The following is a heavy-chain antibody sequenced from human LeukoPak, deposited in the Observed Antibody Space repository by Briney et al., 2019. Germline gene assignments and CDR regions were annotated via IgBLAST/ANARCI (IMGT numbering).Heavy chain of an antibody. Sequence: SGGSLRLSCVASGFTFSSYGMHWVRQAPGKGLEWVAVIWYDGSNKYYADSVKGRFTISRDNSKNTLYLQMNSLRAEDTAVYYCARDSRYYYDSSPYDYWGQGTLVTVSS. CDR2: IWYDGSNK. D-gene: IGHD3-22*01. J-gene: IGHJ4*02. CDR1: GFTFSSYG. V-gene: IGHV3-33*01. CDR3: ARDSRYYYDSSPYDY.